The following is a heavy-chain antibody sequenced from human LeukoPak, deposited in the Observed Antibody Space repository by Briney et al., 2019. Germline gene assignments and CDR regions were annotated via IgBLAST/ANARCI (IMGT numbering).Heavy chain of an antibody. V-gene: IGHV1-46*01. CDR2: INPSGGST. Sequence: GASVKVSCKASGYTFTSYYMHRVRQAPGQGLEWMGIINPSGGSTSYAQKFQGRVTMTRDTSTSTVYMELSSLRSEDTAVYYCARDRGGDSSGYTSFQYWGQGTLVTVSS. CDR1: GYTFTSYY. J-gene: IGHJ1*01. D-gene: IGHD3-22*01. CDR3: ARDRGGDSSGYTSFQY.